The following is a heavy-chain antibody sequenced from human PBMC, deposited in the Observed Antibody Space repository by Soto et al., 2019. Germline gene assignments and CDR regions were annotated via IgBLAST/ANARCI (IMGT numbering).Heavy chain of an antibody. J-gene: IGHJ6*02. CDR3: AKVISWLGESYYYYYGMDV. Sequence: GGSLRLSCAASGFTFSSYGMHWVRQAPGKGLEWVAGISYDGSNKYYADSVKGRLTISRDNSKNTLYLQMNSLRAEDTAVSYCAKVISWLGESYYYYYGMDVWGQGTTVTVSS. CDR2: ISYDGSNK. V-gene: IGHV3-30*18. D-gene: IGHD3-10*01. CDR1: GFTFSSYG.